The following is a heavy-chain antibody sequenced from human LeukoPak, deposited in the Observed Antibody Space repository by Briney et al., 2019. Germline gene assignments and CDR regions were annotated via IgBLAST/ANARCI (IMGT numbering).Heavy chain of an antibody. J-gene: IGHJ6*02. D-gene: IGHD2-15*01. CDR2: INPNSGGT. Sequence: ASVKVSCKASGYTFTGYYMHWVRQAPGQGLEWMGWINPNSGGTNYAQKFQGRVTMTRDTSISTAYMELSRLRSDDTAVYYCARDRGYCSGGSCYWGIYYYAMDVWGQGTTVTVSS. CDR1: GYTFTGYY. CDR3: ARDRGYCSGGSCYWGIYYYAMDV. V-gene: IGHV1-2*02.